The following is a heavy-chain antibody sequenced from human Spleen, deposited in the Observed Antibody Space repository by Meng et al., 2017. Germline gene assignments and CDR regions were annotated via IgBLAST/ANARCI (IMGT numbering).Heavy chain of an antibody. CDR3: ARDPGAFDY. Sequence: QVQLQQWGAGLLKPSETLSLTCVVSGGSFSDYYWSWIRQPPGKGLEWIGNIYYSGSTKYNPSLKSRVTISIDTSKNQFSLKLSSVTAADTAMYYCARDPGAFDYWGQGTLVTVSS. J-gene: IGHJ4*02. V-gene: IGHV4-34*11. CDR2: IYYSGST. CDR1: GGSFSDYY.